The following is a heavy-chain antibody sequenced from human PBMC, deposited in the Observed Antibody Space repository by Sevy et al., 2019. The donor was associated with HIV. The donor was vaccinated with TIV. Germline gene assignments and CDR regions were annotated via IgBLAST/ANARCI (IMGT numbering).Heavy chain of an antibody. CDR1: GFTFSSYG. D-gene: IGHD3-22*01. CDR3: AALTMIVVVNDAFDI. J-gene: IGHJ3*02. CDR2: IWYDGSNK. V-gene: IGHV3-33*01. Sequence: GGSLRLSCAASGFTFSSYGMHWVRQAPGKGLEWVAVIWYDGSNKYYADSVKGRFTISRDNSKNTLYLQMNGLRAEDTAVYYCAALTMIVVVNDAFDIWGQGTMVTVSS.